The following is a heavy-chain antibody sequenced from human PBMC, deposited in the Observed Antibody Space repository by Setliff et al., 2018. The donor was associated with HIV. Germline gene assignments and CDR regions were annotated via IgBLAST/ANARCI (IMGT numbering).Heavy chain of an antibody. V-gene: IGHV4-34*01. CDR1: GGSFTGYY. Sequence: SETLSLTCAVYGGSFTGYYWTWIRQPPGKGLEWIGEINHSGNTNYKPSLKSRVTISVDTSKNQFSLNLSSVTAAETAVYYCARVGYHGSGRYSFDYWGQGTLVTVSS. J-gene: IGHJ4*02. CDR2: INHSGNT. CDR3: ARVGYHGSGRYSFDY. D-gene: IGHD3-10*01.